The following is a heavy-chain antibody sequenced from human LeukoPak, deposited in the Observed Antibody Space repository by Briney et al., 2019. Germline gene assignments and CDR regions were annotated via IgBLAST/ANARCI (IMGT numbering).Heavy chain of an antibody. CDR2: ISGSGWTI. CDR3: TRDIRLTTDRDAFDI. J-gene: IGHJ3*02. Sequence: GGSLRLSCVASGFTFRTYSMNWVRQAPGKGREWVSSISGSGWTIYDADSVKGRFTTSRDNAKNSLYLQMNSLRPEDTAVYFCTRDIRLTTDRDAFDIWGQGTMVTVSS. V-gene: IGHV3-21*01. CDR1: GFTFRTYS. D-gene: IGHD1-14*01.